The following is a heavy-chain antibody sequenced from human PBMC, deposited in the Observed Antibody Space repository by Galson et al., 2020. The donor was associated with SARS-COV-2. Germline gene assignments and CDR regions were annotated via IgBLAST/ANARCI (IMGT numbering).Heavy chain of an antibody. V-gene: IGHV3-66*01. D-gene: IGHD6-19*01. Sequence: TGGSLRLSCAASGFTFSSYAMHWVRQAPGKGLEWVAVIYSGGSTYYADSVKGRFTISRDNSKNTLYLQMNSLRAEDTAVYYCARVVVAGSIGDYWGQGTLVTVSS. CDR2: IYSGGST. CDR1: GFTFSSYA. J-gene: IGHJ4*02. CDR3: ARVVVAGSIGDY.